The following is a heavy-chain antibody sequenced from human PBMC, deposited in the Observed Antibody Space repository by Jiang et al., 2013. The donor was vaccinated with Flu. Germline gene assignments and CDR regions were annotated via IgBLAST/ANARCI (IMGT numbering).Heavy chain of an antibody. CDR2: IYSGGST. CDR1: GFTVSSNY. V-gene: IGHV3-66*01. D-gene: IGHD3-16*01. Sequence: VQLLESGGGVVQPGRSLRLSCAASGFTVSSNYMSWVRQAPGKGLEWVSVIYSGGSTYYADSVKGRFTISRDNSKNTLYLQMNSLRAEDTAVYYCARDLTITFGMDVWGKGTTVTVS. J-gene: IGHJ6*04. CDR3: ARDLTITFGMDV.